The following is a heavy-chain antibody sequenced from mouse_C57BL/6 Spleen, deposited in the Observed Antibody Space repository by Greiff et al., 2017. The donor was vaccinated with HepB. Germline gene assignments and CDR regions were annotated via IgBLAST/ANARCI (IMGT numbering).Heavy chain of an antibody. D-gene: IGHD1-1*01. CDR1: GYAFSSSW. CDR2: IYPGDGDT. CDR3: ARGDYYGSRRFAY. J-gene: IGHJ3*01. Sequence: QVHVKQSGPELVKPGASVKISCKASGYAFSSSWMNWVKQRPGKGLEWIGRIYPGDGDTNYNGKFKGKATLTADKSSSTAYMQLSSLTSEDSAVYFCARGDYYGSRRFAYWGQGTLVTVSA. V-gene: IGHV1-82*01.